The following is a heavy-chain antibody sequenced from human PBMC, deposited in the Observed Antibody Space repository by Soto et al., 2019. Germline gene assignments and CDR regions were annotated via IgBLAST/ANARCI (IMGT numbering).Heavy chain of an antibody. CDR2: IYPGDSDT. Sequence: GESLKISCKGSGYSFTSYWIGWVRQMHGKGLEWMGIIYPGDSDTRYSPSFQGQVTISADKSISTAYLQWSSLKASDTAMYYCARRSLTYSSGWSKIDWFDPWGQGTLVTVSS. V-gene: IGHV5-51*01. CDR3: ARRSLTYSSGWSKIDWFDP. J-gene: IGHJ5*02. D-gene: IGHD6-19*01. CDR1: GYSFTSYW.